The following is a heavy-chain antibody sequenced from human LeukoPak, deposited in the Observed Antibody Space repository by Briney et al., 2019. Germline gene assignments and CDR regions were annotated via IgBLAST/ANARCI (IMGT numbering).Heavy chain of an antibody. J-gene: IGHJ3*02. D-gene: IGHD3-3*01. V-gene: IGHV1-8*03. CDR3: ARGSNDFWSGYYHDAFDI. CDR2: MNPNSGNT. CDR1: GYSLIDYY. Sequence: ASVKVSCKTSGYSLIDYYMHWVRQAPGQGLEWMGWMNPNSGNTGYAQKFQGRVTITRNTSISTAYMELSSLRSEDTAVYYCARGSNDFWSGYYHDAFDIWGQGTMVTVSS.